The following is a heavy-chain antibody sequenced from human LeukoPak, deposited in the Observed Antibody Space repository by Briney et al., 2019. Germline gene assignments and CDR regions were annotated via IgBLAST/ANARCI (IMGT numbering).Heavy chain of an antibody. CDR1: GFTFSNYG. J-gene: IGHJ4*02. V-gene: IGHV3-33*01. CDR2: IWYDGSNK. D-gene: IGHD2-8*01. CDR3: ARDRCTNGVCYLDY. Sequence: GGSLRLSCAASGFTFSNYGIHWVRQAPGKGLEWVSVIWYDGSNKYCADSVKGRFTISRDNSRNTLSLQMNNLRAEDTAVYYCARDRCTNGVCYLDYWGQGTLVTVSS.